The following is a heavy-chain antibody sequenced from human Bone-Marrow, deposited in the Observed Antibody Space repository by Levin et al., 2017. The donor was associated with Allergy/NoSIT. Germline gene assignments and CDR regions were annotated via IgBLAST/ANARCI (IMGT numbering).Heavy chain of an antibody. CDR1: GFTFSNYD. V-gene: IGHV3-30*18. CDR3: AKGGSGNDY. CDR2: ISYAGSNK. J-gene: IGHJ4*02. D-gene: IGHD3-10*01. Sequence: GGSLRLSCAASGFTFSNYDMHWVRQAPGKGLEWVAVISYAGSNKYYADSVKGRFTISRDNSKNTLYLQMNSLRDEDTAVYYCAKGGSGNDYWGQGTLVTVSS.